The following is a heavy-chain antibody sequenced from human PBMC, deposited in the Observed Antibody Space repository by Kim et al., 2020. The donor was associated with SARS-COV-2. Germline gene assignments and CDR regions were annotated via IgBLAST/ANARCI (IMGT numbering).Heavy chain of an antibody. CDR3: TRHWEQWLARAPLFDY. J-gene: IGHJ4*02. CDR1: GFTFSGSA. CDR2: IRSKANSYAT. Sequence: GGSLRLSCAASGFTFSGSAMHWVRQASGKGLEWVGRIRSKANSYATAYAASVKGRFTISRDDSKNTAYLQMNSLKTEDTAVYYCTRHWEQWLARAPLFDYWGERTLVTVSS. V-gene: IGHV3-73*01. D-gene: IGHD6-19*01.